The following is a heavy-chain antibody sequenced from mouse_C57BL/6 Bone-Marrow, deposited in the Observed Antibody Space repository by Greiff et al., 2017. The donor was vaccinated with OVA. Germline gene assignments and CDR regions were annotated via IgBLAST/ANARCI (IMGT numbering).Heavy chain of an antibody. CDR1: GYTFTSYW. J-gene: IGHJ3*01. D-gene: IGHD1-1*01. CDR2: IHPNSGST. V-gene: IGHV1-64*01. CDR3: ARVPDYCGSSPWFAY. Sequence: QVQLQQPGAELVKPGASVKLSCKASGYTFTSYWMHWVKQRPGQGLEWIGMIHPNSGSTNYNEKFKSKATLTVDKSSSTAYLQLSSLTSEDSAVYYCARVPDYCGSSPWFAYGGQGTLVTVSA.